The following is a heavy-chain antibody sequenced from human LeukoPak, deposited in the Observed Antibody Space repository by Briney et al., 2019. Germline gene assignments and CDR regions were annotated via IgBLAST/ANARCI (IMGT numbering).Heavy chain of an antibody. D-gene: IGHD5/OR15-5a*01. CDR3: ARFYVVDKMDAFDI. V-gene: IGHV4-61*02. CDR1: GGSISSGSYY. Sequence: MPSQTLSLTRTVSGGSISSGSYYWSWIRQPAGKGLEWIGRIYTSGSTNYNPSLKSRVTISVDTSKNQFSLKLSSVTAADTAVYYCARFYVVDKMDAFDIWGQGTMVTVSS. CDR2: IYTSGST. J-gene: IGHJ3*02.